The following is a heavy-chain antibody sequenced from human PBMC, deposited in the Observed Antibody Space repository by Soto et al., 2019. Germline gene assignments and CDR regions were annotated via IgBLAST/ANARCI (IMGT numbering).Heavy chain of an antibody. CDR1: GYTFTSYA. Sequence: ASVKVSCKASGYTFTSYAMNWVRQAPGQGLEWMGWINTNTGNPTYAQGFTGRFVFSLDTSVSTAYLQISSLKAEDTAVYYCAREEKIYSSSLPTGFDPCGQGTLVTVSS. CDR2: INTNTGNP. J-gene: IGHJ5*02. CDR3: AREEKIYSSSLPTGFDP. D-gene: IGHD6-13*01. V-gene: IGHV7-4-1*02.